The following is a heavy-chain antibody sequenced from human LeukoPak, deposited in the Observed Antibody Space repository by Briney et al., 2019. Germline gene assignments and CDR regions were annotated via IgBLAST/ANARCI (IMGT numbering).Heavy chain of an antibody. V-gene: IGHV3-23*01. CDR2: ISGSGGST. Sequence: GGSLRLSCAASGFPFSTYAMSWVRQAPGKGLEWVSAISGSGGSTYYADSVKGRFTISRDNSKNTLYLQMNRLIAEDTAVYYCAKEAQAAATTYYYYNGMDVWGKGTTVTVPP. CDR3: AKEAQAAATTYYYYNGMDV. J-gene: IGHJ6*04. CDR1: GFPFSTYA. D-gene: IGHD2-15*01.